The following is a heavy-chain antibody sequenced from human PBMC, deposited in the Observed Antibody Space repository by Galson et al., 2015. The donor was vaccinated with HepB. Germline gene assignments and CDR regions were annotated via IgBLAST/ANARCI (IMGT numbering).Heavy chain of an antibody. CDR3: ARVPYCSGGSCYQLDY. D-gene: IGHD2-15*01. V-gene: IGHV1-18*04. CDR1: GYTFTSYG. J-gene: IGHJ4*02. Sequence: SVKVSCKASGYTFTSYGISWVRQAPGQGLEWMGWISAYNGNTNYAQKLQGRVTMTTDTSTSTAYMELRSLRSDDTAVYYCARVPYCSGGSCYQLDYWGQGTLVTVSS. CDR2: ISAYNGNT.